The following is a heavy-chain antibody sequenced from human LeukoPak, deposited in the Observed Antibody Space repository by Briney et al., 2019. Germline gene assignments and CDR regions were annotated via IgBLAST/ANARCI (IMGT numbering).Heavy chain of an antibody. D-gene: IGHD1-26*01. CDR2: IYYSGST. Sequence: TSETLSLTCTVSGGSISSYYWRWIRQPPGKGGEWVGYIYYSGSTNYNTSLKRGVNISVEKTKNQFSLKLSSVTAADTAVYYCARGELLEWFDPWGQGTLVTVSS. CDR1: GGSISSYY. CDR3: ARGELLEWFDP. V-gene: IGHV4-59*01. J-gene: IGHJ5*02.